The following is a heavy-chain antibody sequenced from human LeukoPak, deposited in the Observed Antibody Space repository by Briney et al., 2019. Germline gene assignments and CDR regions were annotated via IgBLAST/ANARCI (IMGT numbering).Heavy chain of an antibody. D-gene: IGHD3-10*01. Sequence: GESLKISCKGSGYSFTSYWICWVRQTPGKVLEWMGRIDRSDSYTNYSPSFQGHVTISAHKSISTAYLQWSSLKASDTAMYYCARSGPSLVSRSYLLNWFDPWGQGTLVTVSS. CDR3: ARSGPSLVSRSYLLNWFDP. CDR1: GYSFTSYW. V-gene: IGHV5-10-1*01. CDR2: IDRSDSYT. J-gene: IGHJ5*02.